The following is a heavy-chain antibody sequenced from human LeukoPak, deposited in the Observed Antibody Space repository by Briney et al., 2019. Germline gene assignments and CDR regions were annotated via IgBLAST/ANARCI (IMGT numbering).Heavy chain of an antibody. D-gene: IGHD6-13*01. J-gene: IGHJ5*02. V-gene: IGHV4-31*03. CDR1: GGSISSGGYY. CDR3: ARDRGQQLVP. CDR2: IYYSGST. Sequence: SQTLSLTCTVSGGSISSGGYYWSWIRQHPGKGLEWIGYIYYSGSTYYNPSLKSRVTISVDTSKNQFSLKLSSATAADTAVYYCARDRGQQLVPWGQGTLVTVSS.